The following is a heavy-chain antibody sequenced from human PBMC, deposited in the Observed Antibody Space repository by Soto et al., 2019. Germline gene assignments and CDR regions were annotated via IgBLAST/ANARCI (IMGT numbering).Heavy chain of an antibody. CDR1: GFSLSTYHMG. CDR3: AHAGDYDLLTFDH. V-gene: IGHV2-5*02. CDR2: IYWDDDK. D-gene: IGHD4-17*01. J-gene: IGHJ4*02. Sequence: QITLKESGPTLVRPAQTLTLTCDFSGFSLSTYHMGVAWIRQPPGKALEWLGLIYWDDDKRYSPSLKDRLAISKDTSSNQVVLTITNMDPGDTATYFCAHAGDYDLLTFDHWGPGTLVTVSS.